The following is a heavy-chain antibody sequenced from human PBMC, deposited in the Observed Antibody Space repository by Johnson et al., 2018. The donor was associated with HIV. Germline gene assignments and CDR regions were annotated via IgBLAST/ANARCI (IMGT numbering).Heavy chain of an antibody. CDR1: GFTFSSYA. J-gene: IGHJ3*02. V-gene: IGHV3-30*14. Sequence: QVQLVESGGGLVQPGRSLKLSCAASGFTFSSYAMHWVRQAPGKGLEWVAVISYDGSNKYYADSVKGRFTISRDNSKNTLYLQMNSLRAEDTAVYYCARAYSYGAFDSWGLGTKVTVSS. CDR3: ARAYSYGAFDS. D-gene: IGHD5-18*01. CDR2: ISYDGSNK.